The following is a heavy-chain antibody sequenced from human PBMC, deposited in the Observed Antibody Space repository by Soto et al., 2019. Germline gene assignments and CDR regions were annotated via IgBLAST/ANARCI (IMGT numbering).Heavy chain of an antibody. J-gene: IGHJ4*02. CDR1: GFTLSNYD. CDR2: MWSGGSNG. CDR3: ARDSAASVGTSFDS. V-gene: IGHV3-33*01. D-gene: IGHD6-13*01. Sequence: GGSLRLSCAASGFTLSNYDIHWVRQAPGRGPEWVAVMWSGGSNGHPADSLKGRFTISRDSSMNTLYLQMNNMRGEDTAVYYCARDSAASVGTSFDSWGQGTLVTVSS.